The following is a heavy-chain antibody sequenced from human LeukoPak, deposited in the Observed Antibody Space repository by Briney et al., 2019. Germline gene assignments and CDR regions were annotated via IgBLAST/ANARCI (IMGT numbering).Heavy chain of an antibody. V-gene: IGHV4-4*07. J-gene: IGHJ4*02. CDR2: IYTSGST. CDR3: AREGAAGIEAFDY. D-gene: IGHD6-13*01. Sequence: PSETLSLTCTASGGSISSYYWSWIRLPAGKGLERIGRIYTSGSTNYNPSLKSRVSMSVDTSKNQFSLKLSSVTAADTAVYYCAREGAAGIEAFDYWGQGTQVTVSS. CDR1: GGSISSYY.